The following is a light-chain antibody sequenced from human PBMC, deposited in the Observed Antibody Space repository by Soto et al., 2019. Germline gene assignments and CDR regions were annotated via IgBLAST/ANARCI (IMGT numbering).Light chain of an antibody. CDR3: HQYHYWSRPS. CDR2: SAS. CDR1: QSISSD. J-gene: IGKJ4*01. Sequence: EVVMTQSPATLSVSPGERATLSCRASQSISSDLAWYQQKPGQGPRLLIYSASTRATGIPARISGNGSETEFTLTISSPQSEDFAVYYCHQYHYWSRPSFGGGTKVDIK. V-gene: IGKV3-15*01.